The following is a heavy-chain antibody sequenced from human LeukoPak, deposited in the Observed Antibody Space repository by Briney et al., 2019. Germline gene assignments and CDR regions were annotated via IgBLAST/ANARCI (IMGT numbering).Heavy chain of an antibody. Sequence: ASVKVSCKASGYTFTGYYMHWVRQAPGQGLEWMGWINPNSGGTNYAQKFQGWVTMTRDTSISTAYMDLSRLRSDDTAVYYCARDGNFDLPRYYFDYWGQGTLVTVSS. D-gene: IGHD3-9*01. V-gene: IGHV1-2*04. CDR1: GYTFTGYY. CDR2: INPNSGGT. CDR3: ARDGNFDLPRYYFDY. J-gene: IGHJ4*02.